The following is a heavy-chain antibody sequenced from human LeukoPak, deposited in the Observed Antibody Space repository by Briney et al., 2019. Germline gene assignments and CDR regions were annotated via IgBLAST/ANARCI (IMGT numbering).Heavy chain of an antibody. J-gene: IGHJ3*02. V-gene: IGHV1-2*03. CDR2: INPDSGVT. CDR1: GYTFTYYY. D-gene: IGHD2-8*01. CDR3: ARDGEMYGRLSAFDI. Sequence: LVASVKVSCKASGYTFTYYYMHWVRQAPGQGLEWMGWINPDSGVTKYAQNFLGRVTMTRDTSISSAHMELSRLRSDDTAVYYCARDGEMYGRLSAFDIWGQGTMVSVSS.